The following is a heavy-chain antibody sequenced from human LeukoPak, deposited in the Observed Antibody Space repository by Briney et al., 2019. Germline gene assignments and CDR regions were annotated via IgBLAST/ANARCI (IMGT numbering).Heavy chain of an antibody. Sequence: ASVKVSCKASGYTFTDYYIHWVRQAPGQGLEWMGIINPSGGNTKYAEKSQARVTMTRDTSTSTVYMDLSSLRSEDTAVYYCARAQGYGDCDYWGQGTLVTVSS. J-gene: IGHJ4*02. D-gene: IGHD4-17*01. CDR2: INPSGGNT. V-gene: IGHV1-46*01. CDR1: GYTFTDYY. CDR3: ARAQGYGDCDY.